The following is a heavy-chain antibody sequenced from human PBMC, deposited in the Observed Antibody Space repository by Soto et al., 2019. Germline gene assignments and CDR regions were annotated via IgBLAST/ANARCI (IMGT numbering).Heavy chain of an antibody. CDR3: ARIDYNSAFDI. J-gene: IGHJ3*02. Sequence: SETLSLTCTVSGDSITSNHYYWSWIRQHPGKGLEWIGYIYYSGSTYYNSSLKGRITISVDTSKNQFSLNLSSVTAADTAVYYCARIDYNSAFDIWGQGTMVTVSS. CDR2: IYYSGST. V-gene: IGHV4-31*03. D-gene: IGHD3-22*01. CDR1: GDSITSNHYY.